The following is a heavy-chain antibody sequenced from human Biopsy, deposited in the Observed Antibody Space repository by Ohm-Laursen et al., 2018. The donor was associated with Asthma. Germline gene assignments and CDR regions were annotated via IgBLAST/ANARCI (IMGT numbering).Heavy chain of an antibody. CDR2: LIPVFGTP. Sequence: SVKVSCKASGDFFSNYAISWVRQAPGQGLEWMGGLIPVFGTPDHAQMFEGRVTITADESTSTAYMELSSLSSEDTAVYYCARGYSGSDRIVYYYSGLEVWGQGTTVTVSS. V-gene: IGHV1-69*13. D-gene: IGHD5-12*01. CDR3: ARGYSGSDRIVYYYSGLEV. CDR1: GDFFSNYA. J-gene: IGHJ6*02.